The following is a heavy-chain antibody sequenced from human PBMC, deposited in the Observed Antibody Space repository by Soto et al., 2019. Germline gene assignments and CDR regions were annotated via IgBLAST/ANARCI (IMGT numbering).Heavy chain of an antibody. V-gene: IGHV5-51*01. CDR1: GYSFSNYW. Sequence: XESLKISCKTSGYSFSNYWIGWVRQMPGKGLEWVGVMYPGDSQTRYSPSFQGQVTISVDKSISTAYLHWSSLKASDTAMYYCARADTAMGYYGMDVWGQGTTVTVSS. D-gene: IGHD2-2*01. CDR2: MYPGDSQT. J-gene: IGHJ6*02. CDR3: ARADTAMGYYGMDV.